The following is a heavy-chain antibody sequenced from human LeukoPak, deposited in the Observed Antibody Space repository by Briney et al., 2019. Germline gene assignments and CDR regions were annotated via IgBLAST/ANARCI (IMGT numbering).Heavy chain of an antibody. V-gene: IGHV1-2*04. CDR2: INPNSGGT. J-gene: IGHJ4*02. D-gene: IGHD2-15*01. CDR3: ARGGPWLTVVVVAATHFDY. Sequence: GASVKVSCKASGYTFTSYYMHWVRQAPGQGLEWMGWINPNSGGTNYAQKFQGWVTMTRDTSISTAYMELSRLRSDDTAVYYCARGGPWLTVVVVAATHFDYWGQGTLVTVSS. CDR1: GYTFTSYY.